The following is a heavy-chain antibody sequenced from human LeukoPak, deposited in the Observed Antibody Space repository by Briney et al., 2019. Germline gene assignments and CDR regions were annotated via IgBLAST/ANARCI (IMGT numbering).Heavy chain of an antibody. CDR3: ARVHAVSGYYSSTLLNFDY. CDR1: GFTFSSYW. Sequence: GGSLRLSCAASGFTFSSYWMTWVRQAPGKGLEWVADIKQDGSEQYYVDSVKGRFTISRDNAKNSLYLQINSLRAKDTAVYYCARVHAVSGYYSSTLLNFDYWGQGTLVTVSS. V-gene: IGHV3-7*01. CDR2: IKQDGSEQ. J-gene: IGHJ4*02. D-gene: IGHD3-22*01.